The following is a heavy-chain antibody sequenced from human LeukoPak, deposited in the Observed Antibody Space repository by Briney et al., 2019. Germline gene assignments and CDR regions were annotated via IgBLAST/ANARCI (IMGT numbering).Heavy chain of an antibody. Sequence: PGGSLRLSCAASGFTFSSYEMNWVRQAPGKGLEWVSYISSSGSTIYYADSVKGRFTISRDNAKNSLYLQMNSLRAEDTAVYYCARGPLAVAGHYFDYWGQGTLVTVSS. CDR2: ISSSGSTI. V-gene: IGHV3-48*03. J-gene: IGHJ4*02. D-gene: IGHD6-19*01. CDR1: GFTFSSYE. CDR3: ARGPLAVAGHYFDY.